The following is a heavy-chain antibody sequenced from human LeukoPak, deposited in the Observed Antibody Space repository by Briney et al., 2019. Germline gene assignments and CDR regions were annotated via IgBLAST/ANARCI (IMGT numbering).Heavy chain of an antibody. CDR2: TYYRSKWYN. CDR3: ARGFRITMVRGTNYMDV. V-gene: IGHV6-1*01. J-gene: IGHJ6*03. D-gene: IGHD3-10*01. CDR1: GDSVSSNSAA. Sequence: SQTLSLTCAISGDSVSSNSAAWNWIRQSPSRGLEWLGRTYYRSKWYNDYAVSAKSRITINPDTSKNQFSLKLSSVTAADTAVYYCARGFRITMVRGTNYMDVWGKGTTVTVSS.